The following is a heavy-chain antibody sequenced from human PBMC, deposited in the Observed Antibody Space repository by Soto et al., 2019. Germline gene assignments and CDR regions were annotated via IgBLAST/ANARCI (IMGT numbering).Heavy chain of an antibody. Sequence: VVSQILSGAASGFSFDTYNMNWVRQAPGKGLEWVSSISSGRPDIFYADSVRGRFTISRDDAKKSLFLQMNSLRADDTAVYYCARDHLGIAAGDFDLWGQGTLVTVSS. V-gene: IGHV3-21*01. D-gene: IGHD6-19*01. J-gene: IGHJ4*02. CDR3: ARDHLGIAAGDFDL. CDR2: ISSGRPDI. CDR1: GFSFDTYN.